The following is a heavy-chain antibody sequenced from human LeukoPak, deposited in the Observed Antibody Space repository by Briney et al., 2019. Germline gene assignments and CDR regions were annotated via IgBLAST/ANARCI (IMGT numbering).Heavy chain of an antibody. J-gene: IGHJ4*02. V-gene: IGHV3-33*01. CDR3: ARDWQLMPDY. Sequence: PGGSLRLSCAASGFTFSSYGMRWVRQAPGKGLEWVAIIWYDGSNKYYGDSVKGRFTISRDNSKNTLYLQMNSLRAEDTAVYYCARDWQLMPDYWGQGTLVTVSS. CDR1: GFTFSSYG. CDR2: IWYDGSNK. D-gene: IGHD2-2*01.